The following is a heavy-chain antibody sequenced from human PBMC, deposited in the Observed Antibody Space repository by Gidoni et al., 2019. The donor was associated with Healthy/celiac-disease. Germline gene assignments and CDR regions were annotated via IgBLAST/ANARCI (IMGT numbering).Heavy chain of an antibody. CDR1: GYTLTELS. D-gene: IGHD3-9*01. CDR2: FDPEDGET. CDR3: ATGLHETYYDILTGYRDAFDI. J-gene: IGHJ3*02. V-gene: IGHV1-24*01. Sequence: QVQLVQSGAEVKKPGASVKVSCKVSGYTLTELSMHWVRQAPGKGLEWMGGFDPEDGETIYAQKFQGRVTMTEDTSTDTAYMELSSLRSEDTAVYYCATGLHETYYDILTGYRDAFDIWGQGTMVTVSS.